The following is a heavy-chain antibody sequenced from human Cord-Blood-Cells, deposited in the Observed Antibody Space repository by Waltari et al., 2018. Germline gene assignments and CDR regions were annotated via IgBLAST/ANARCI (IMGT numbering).Heavy chain of an antibody. CDR3: ARDPGYYGSGSYYDY. CDR1: GFTVRIKY. J-gene: IGHJ4*02. CDR2: IYSGGNT. Sequence: EVQLVESGGGLIQLGGALSLSCAAAGFTVRIKYISCVRRAPGKGLEWVSGIYSGGNTHYADSGQGRFTISRDNSKNTLYLQMNSLRAEDTAVYYCARDPGYYGSGSYYDYWGQGTLVTVSS. D-gene: IGHD3-10*01. V-gene: IGHV3-53*01.